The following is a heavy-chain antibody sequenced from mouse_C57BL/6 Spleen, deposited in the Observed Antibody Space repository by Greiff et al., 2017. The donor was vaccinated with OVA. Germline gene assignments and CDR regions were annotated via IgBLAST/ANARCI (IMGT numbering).Heavy chain of an antibody. CDR1: GFNIKDDY. Sequence: DVHLVESGAELVRPGASVKLSCTASGFNIKDDYMHWVKQRPEQGLEWIGWIDPENGDTEYASKFQGKATITADTSSNTAYLQLSSLTSEDTAVYYCTPYGSSSYWGQGTTPTVSS. CDR3: TPYGSSSY. D-gene: IGHD1-1*01. V-gene: IGHV14-4*01. CDR2: IDPENGDT. J-gene: IGHJ2*01.